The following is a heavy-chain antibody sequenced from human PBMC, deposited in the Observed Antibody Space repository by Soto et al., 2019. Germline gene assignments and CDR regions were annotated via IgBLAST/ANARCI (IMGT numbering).Heavy chain of an antibody. CDR1: GYTLPDSY. J-gene: IGHJ4*02. V-gene: IGHV1-2*02. CDR2: INPNSGGT. CDR3: ARDYRRGNYGDY. D-gene: IGHD3-10*01. Sequence: QVQLVQSGAEVKKPGASVKVSCKASGYTLPDSYLHWVRQAPGQGLEWMGWINPNSGGTNYAHKFQGRVTMTRDTSINTAYMELNSLRSDDTAVFYCARDYRRGNYGDYWGQGTLVTVSS.